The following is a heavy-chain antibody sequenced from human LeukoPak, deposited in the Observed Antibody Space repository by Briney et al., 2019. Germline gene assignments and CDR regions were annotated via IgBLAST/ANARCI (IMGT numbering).Heavy chain of an antibody. D-gene: IGHD3-16*01. CDR3: ARGRGDYVWNQHDY. J-gene: IGHJ4*02. V-gene: IGHV1-8*01. CDR2: MNPNSGNT. CDR1: GYTFTSYD. Sequence: ASVKVSCKASGYTFTSYDINWVRQATGQGLEWMGWMNPNSGNTGYAQKFQGRVTMTRNTSISTAYMELSSLRSEDTAVYYCARGRGDYVWNQHDYWGQGTLVTVSS.